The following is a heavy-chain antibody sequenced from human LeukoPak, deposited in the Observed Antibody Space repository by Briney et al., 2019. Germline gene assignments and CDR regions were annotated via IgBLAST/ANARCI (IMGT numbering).Heavy chain of an antibody. CDR2: IKQDGSEK. Sequence: GGSLRLSCAASGFNFNTYWMSWVRQAPGKGLEWVANIKQDGSEKFYVDSMKGRFTISRDNSKNSLYLQMNSLRAEDTAMYYCARDYYDSSGYYRNDYWGQGTLVTVSS. V-gene: IGHV3-7*01. CDR1: GFNFNTYW. CDR3: ARDYYDSSGYYRNDY. J-gene: IGHJ4*02. D-gene: IGHD3-22*01.